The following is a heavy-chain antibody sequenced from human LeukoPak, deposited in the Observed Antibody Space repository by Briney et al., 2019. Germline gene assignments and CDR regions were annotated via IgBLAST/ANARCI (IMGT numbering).Heavy chain of an antibody. V-gene: IGHV3-48*03. CDR1: GFTFSSYE. CDR2: ISSSGSTI. D-gene: IGHD2-2*01. Sequence: GGSLGLSCAASGFTFSSYEMNWVRQAPGKGLEWVSYISSSGSTIYYADSVKGRFTISRDNAKNSLYLQMNSLRAEDTAIYYCARIPAAMRRGSYGMDVWGKGTTVTVSS. J-gene: IGHJ6*04. CDR3: ARIPAAMRRGSYGMDV.